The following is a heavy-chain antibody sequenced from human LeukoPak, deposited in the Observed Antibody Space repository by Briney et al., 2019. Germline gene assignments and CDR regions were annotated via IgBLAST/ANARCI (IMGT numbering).Heavy chain of an antibody. CDR2: IYYSGST. Sequence: SETLSLTCTVSGGSISSYYWSWIRQPPGKGLEWIGYIYYSGSTNYNPSLKSRVTISVDTSKNQFSLKLSSVTAADTAVYYCARGDDYGDYGRFDPWGQGTLVTVSS. CDR1: GGSISSYY. V-gene: IGHV4-59*01. J-gene: IGHJ5*02. D-gene: IGHD4-17*01. CDR3: ARGDDYGDYGRFDP.